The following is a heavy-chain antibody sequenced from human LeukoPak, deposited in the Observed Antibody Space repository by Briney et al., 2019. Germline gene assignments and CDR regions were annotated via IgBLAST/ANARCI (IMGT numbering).Heavy chain of an antibody. V-gene: IGHV1-18*01. D-gene: IGHD1-26*01. CDR2: VSAYADDT. J-gene: IGHJ4*02. Sequence: ASVKVSCKASGYTFISYGISWVRQAPGQGLEWMGWVSAYADDTNYVRKFRGRITMTTDTSTSTAYMELRSLRSDDTAVYYCARDCIGCLGFDYWGQGTLVTVSS. CDR3: ARDCIGCLGFDY. CDR1: GYTFISYG.